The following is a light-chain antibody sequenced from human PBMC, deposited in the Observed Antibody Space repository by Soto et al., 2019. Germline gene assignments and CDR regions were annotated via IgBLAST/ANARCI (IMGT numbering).Light chain of an antibody. J-gene: IGLJ1*01. CDR2: TTN. V-gene: IGLV1-44*01. CDR1: SSNIGTSS. Sequence: QSVLTQPHSASGTPGQRVTISCSRSSSNIGTSSVHWFQQLPGTAPKLPISTTNQRPSGVPERFSGSKSGTSASLAISGLQSEDEADYYCAAWDNSLNGHVFGTGTKVTVL. CDR3: AAWDNSLNGHV.